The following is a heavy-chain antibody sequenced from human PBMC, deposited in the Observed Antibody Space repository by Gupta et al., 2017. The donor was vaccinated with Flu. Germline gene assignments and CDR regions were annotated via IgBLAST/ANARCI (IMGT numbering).Heavy chain of an antibody. CDR3: AKDLTSGWLFDT. J-gene: IGHJ4*02. CDR2: FSGSGGST. Sequence: EVQLLQSGGGLAQPGGSLRLSCTASGFTFSSYAMSWFRQAPGKGVEWVSTFSGSGGSTYYADSVKGRFTISRDNSRNTLYLQMNSLRVEDTAVYFCAKDLTSGWLFDTRGQGTLVTVSS. CDR1: GFTFSSYA. V-gene: IGHV3-23*01. D-gene: IGHD6-19*01.